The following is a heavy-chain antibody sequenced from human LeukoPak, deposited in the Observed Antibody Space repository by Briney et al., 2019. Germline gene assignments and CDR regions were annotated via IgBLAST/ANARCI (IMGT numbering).Heavy chain of an antibody. CDR2: IYPGDSDT. J-gene: IGHJ3*02. Sequence: GESLKISFKGSGYSFTSYWIGWVRPMPGKGVECMGIIYPGDSDTRYSPSFQGQVTISADKSTSTAYLQWSSLEASDTAIYYCARTGAFDIWGQGTMVTVSS. CDR1: GYSFTSYW. CDR3: ARTGAFDI. V-gene: IGHV5-51*01. D-gene: IGHD1-14*01.